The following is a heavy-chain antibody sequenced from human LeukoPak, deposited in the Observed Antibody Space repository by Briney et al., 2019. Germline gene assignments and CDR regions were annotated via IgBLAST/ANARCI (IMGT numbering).Heavy chain of an antibody. J-gene: IGHJ4*02. V-gene: IGHV4-59*12. CDR3: ARGGRLFLPY. CDR1: GGSISPYY. Sequence: PSETLSLTCTVSGGSISPYYWSWIRQPPGKGLEWIGYIQYSGSTNYNPSLKSRVTISVDTSKNQFSLKLSSVTAADTAVYYCARGGRLFLPYWGQGTLVTVSS. CDR2: IQYSGST. D-gene: IGHD3-22*01.